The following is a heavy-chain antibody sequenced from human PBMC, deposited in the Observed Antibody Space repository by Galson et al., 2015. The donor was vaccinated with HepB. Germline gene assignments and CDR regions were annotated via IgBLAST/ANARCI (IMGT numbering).Heavy chain of an antibody. V-gene: IGHV3-21*01. CDR3: AAAAEVATHPFDY. D-gene: IGHD5-12*01. CDR2: ISSSSSYI. CDR1: GFTFSSYS. Sequence: SLRLSCAASGFTFSSYSMNWVRQAPGKGLEWVSPISSSSSYIYYADSVKGRFTISRDNAKNSLYLQMNSLRAEDTAVYYCAAAAEVATHPFDYWGQGTLVTVSS. J-gene: IGHJ4*02.